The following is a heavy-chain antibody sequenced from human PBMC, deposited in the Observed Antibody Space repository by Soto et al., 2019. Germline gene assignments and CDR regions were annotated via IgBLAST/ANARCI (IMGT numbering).Heavy chain of an antibody. V-gene: IGHV3-21*01. CDR2: ISSSSSYI. CDR1: GFTFSSYS. Sequence: ESGGGLVKPGGSLRLSCAASGFTFSSYSMNWVRQAPGKGLEWVSSISSSSSYIYYADSVKGRFTISRDNAKNSLYLQMNSLRAEDTAVYYCASAGASYYYDSSGYYNWFDPWGQGTLVTVSS. CDR3: ASAGASYYYDSSGYYNWFDP. D-gene: IGHD3-22*01. J-gene: IGHJ5*02.